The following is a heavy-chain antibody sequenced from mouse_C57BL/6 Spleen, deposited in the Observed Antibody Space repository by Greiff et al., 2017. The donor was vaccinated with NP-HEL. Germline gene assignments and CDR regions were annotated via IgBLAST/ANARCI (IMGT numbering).Heavy chain of an antibody. V-gene: IGHV1-80*01. J-gene: IGHJ4*01. CDR1: GYAFSSYW. D-gene: IGHD1-1*01. Sequence: VQLQQSGAELVKPGASVKISCKASGYAFSSYWMNWVKQRPGKGLEWIGQIYPGDGDTNYNGKFKGKATLTADKSSSTAYMQLSSLTSEDSAVYFCAITTVVEGYYAMDYWGQGTSVTVSS. CDR2: IYPGDGDT. CDR3: AITTVVEGYYAMDY.